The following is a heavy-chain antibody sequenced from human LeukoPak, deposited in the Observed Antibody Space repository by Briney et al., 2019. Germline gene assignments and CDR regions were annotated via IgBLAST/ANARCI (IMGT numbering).Heavy chain of an antibody. J-gene: IGHJ4*02. CDR2: ITGGGTST. CDR3: AKGLYTSSGYHFQS. Sequence: SGGSLRLSCAASGFTFSSCAMSWVRQAPGKGLEWVSTITGGGTSTYYADSVKGRFTISRDNSKNTLFLQMASLGAGDTVIYYCAKGLYTSSGYHFQSWGQGTLVTVSS. D-gene: IGHD6-13*01. CDR1: GFTFSSCA. V-gene: IGHV3-23*01.